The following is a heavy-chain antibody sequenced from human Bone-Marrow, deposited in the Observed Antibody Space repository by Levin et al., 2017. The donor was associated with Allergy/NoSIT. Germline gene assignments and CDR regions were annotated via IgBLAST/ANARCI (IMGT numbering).Heavy chain of an antibody. J-gene: IGHJ4*02. D-gene: IGHD6-19*01. V-gene: IGHV3-30*18. CDR1: GFTFSSYG. CDR2: ISYDGSNK. CDR3: AKAEDGLVLPFDY. Sequence: GGSLRLSCAASGFTFSSYGMHWVRQAPGKGLEWVAVISYDGSNKYYADSVKGRFTISRDNSKNTLYLQMNSLRAEDTAVYYCAKAEDGLVLPFDYWGQGTLVTVSS.